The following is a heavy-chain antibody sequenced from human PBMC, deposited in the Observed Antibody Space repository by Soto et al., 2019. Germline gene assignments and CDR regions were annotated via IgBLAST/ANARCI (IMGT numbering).Heavy chain of an antibody. CDR1: GYTFTSYG. CDR2: ISAYNGNT. D-gene: IGHD6-6*01. CDR3: ARGMDNSSALCSFDY. Sequence: QVQLVQSGAEVKKPGASVKVSCKASGYTFTSYGISWVRQAPGQGLEWMGWISAYNGNTNYAQKLQGRVTRTTDTPTSTAYMELRSLRSDYTAVYYCARGMDNSSALCSFDYWGQGTLVTVSS. V-gene: IGHV1-18*01. J-gene: IGHJ4*02.